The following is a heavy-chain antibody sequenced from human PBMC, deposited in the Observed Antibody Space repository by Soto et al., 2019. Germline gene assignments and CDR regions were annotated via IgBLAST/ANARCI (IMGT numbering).Heavy chain of an antibody. V-gene: IGHV3-66*01. CDR3: ARDRIPTGMDV. J-gene: IGHJ6*02. Sequence: EVPLVESGGGLVQPGGSLRLSCAASGFTVSSNYMSWVRQAPGKGLEWGSVIYSGGSTYYADSVKGRFTISRDNSKNTLYLQMNSLRAEDTAVYYCARDRIPTGMDVWGQGTTVTVSS. CDR1: GFTVSSNY. CDR2: IYSGGST.